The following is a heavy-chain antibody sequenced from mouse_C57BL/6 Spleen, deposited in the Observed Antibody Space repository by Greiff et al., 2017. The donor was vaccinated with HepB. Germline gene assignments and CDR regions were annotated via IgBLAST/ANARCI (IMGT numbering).Heavy chain of an antibody. D-gene: IGHD1-1*01. CDR2: IDPANGNT. V-gene: IGHV14-3*01. CDR3: ARGDYGSSYGFAY. J-gene: IGHJ3*01. Sequence: EVQLQESVAELVRPGASVKLSCTASGFNIKNTYMHWVKQRPEQGLEWIGRIDPANGNTKYAPKFQGKATITADTSSNTAYLQLSSLTSEDTAIYYCARGDYGSSYGFAYWGQGTLVTVSA. CDR1: GFNIKNTY.